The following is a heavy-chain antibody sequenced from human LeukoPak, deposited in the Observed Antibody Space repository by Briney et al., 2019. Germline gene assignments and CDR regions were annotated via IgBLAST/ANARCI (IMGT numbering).Heavy chain of an antibody. D-gene: IGHD3-10*01. Sequence: PGRSLRLSCAASGFTFSSYGMHWVRQAPGKGLEWVAVISYDGSNKYYADSVKGRFTTSRDNSKNTLYLQMNSLRAEDTAVYYCAKPLWFGELRGFDYWGQGTLVTVSS. CDR3: AKPLWFGELRGFDY. CDR2: ISYDGSNK. CDR1: GFTFSSYG. J-gene: IGHJ4*02. V-gene: IGHV3-30*18.